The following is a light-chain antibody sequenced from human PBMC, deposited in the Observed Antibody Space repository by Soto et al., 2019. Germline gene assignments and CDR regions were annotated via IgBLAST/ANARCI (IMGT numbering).Light chain of an antibody. Sequence: DIQMTQSPSSLSASVGNRVTITCRGSQGISNYLAWYQQTPGKVPKLLLYAASTLQSGVPSRSSGGGPGTDFTLTITSLQPEDVATYYCQKYNSALSRGFGQGTKVDIK. CDR1: QGISNY. CDR3: QKYNSALSRG. J-gene: IGKJ1*01. V-gene: IGKV1-27*01. CDR2: AAS.